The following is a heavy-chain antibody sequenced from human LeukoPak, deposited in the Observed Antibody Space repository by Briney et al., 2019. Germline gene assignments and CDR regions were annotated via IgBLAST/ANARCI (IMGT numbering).Heavy chain of an antibody. V-gene: IGHV3-48*01. D-gene: IGHD2-15*01. CDR1: GFSFNSYS. Sequence: PGGSLRLSCTASGFSFNSYSISWVRQAPGKGLEWVSYISHTGDTQYYADSVKGRLTISRDNAKNSGYLQMNTLRAEDTAVYYCARDWGYSSGGSYYREFETWGQGTLVTVSS. CDR2: ISHTGDTQ. CDR3: ARDWGYSSGGSYYREFET. J-gene: IGHJ5*02.